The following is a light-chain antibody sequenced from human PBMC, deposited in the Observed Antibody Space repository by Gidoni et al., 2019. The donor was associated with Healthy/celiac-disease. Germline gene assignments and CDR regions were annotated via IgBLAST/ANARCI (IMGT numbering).Light chain of an antibody. CDR3: QQYGSSTWT. J-gene: IGKJ1*01. CDR2: GAS. CDR1: QSVSSSY. V-gene: IGKV3-20*01. Sequence: ENVLTPSPGTLSLSPGERATLSCRASQSVSSSYLAWYQQKPGQAPRLLIYGASSRATGIPDRFSGSGSGTDFTLTISRLEPEDFAVYYCQQYGSSTWTFGQGTKVEIK.